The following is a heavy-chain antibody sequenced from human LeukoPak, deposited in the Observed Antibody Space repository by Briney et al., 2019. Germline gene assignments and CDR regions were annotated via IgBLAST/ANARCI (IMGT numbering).Heavy chain of an antibody. CDR3: ARDGDSPYTTRWHDY. J-gene: IGHJ4*02. Sequence: GGSLRLSCAASGFIFSNYNMNWVGQAPGKGLEWVSFISSGGSYIYFATSVTGRFTNSKDNAKNSLFLQMDSLRVDDPGLYYCARDGDSPYTTRWHDYWGQGTLVIVSS. D-gene: IGHD7-27*01. V-gene: IGHV3-21*03. CDR2: ISSGGSYI. CDR1: GFIFSNYN.